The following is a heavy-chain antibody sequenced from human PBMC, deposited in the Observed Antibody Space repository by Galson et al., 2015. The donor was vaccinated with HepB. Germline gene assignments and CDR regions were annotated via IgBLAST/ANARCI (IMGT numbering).Heavy chain of an antibody. CDR2: ISYDGSNK. Sequence: SLRLSCAASGFTFSSYGMHWVRQAPGKGLEWVAVISYDGSNKYYADSVEGRFTISRDNSKNTLYLQMNSLRAEDTAVYYCAKDPGASDYGDLDYWGQGTLVTVSS. V-gene: IGHV3-30*18. J-gene: IGHJ4*02. CDR1: GFTFSSYG. D-gene: IGHD4-17*01. CDR3: AKDPGASDYGDLDY.